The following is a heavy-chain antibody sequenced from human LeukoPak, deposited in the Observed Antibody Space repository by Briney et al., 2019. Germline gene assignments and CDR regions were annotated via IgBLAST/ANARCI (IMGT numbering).Heavy chain of an antibody. CDR3: AKLTTS. J-gene: IGHJ4*02. CDR1: GFTFSTYA. Sequence: GGSLRLSCAASGFTFSTYAMSWVRQTPGKGLEWVSVISGGGDITYYADSVKGRFTISRDNSNNTLYLQMNSLRAEDTAVYYCAKLTTSWGQGTLVTVSS. CDR2: ISGGGDIT. D-gene: IGHD4-11*01. V-gene: IGHV3-23*01.